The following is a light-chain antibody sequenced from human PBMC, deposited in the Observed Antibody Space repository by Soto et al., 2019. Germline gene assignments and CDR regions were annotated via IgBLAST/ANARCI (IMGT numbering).Light chain of an antibody. J-gene: IGKJ4*01. CDR1: QSISSY. CDR3: QRSYSTPLP. V-gene: IGKV1-39*01. CDR2: SAS. Sequence: DIQMTQSPSSLSASVGDRVTITCRASQSISSYLNWYQQKPGKAPKLLIYSASSLQSWVPSRFSGSGSGTDFTLTISSLQPDDFATYYCQRSYSTPLPFGGGTKVELK.